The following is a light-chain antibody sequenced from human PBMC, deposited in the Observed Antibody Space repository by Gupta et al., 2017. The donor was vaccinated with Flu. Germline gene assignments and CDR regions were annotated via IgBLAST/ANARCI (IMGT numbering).Light chain of an antibody. CDR3: CSYAGSSTFAV. CDR2: EVS. CDR1: SSDVGSYNL. Sequence: ITISCTGTSSDVGSYNLVSWYQQHPGKAPKLMIYEVSKRPSGVSNRFSGSKSGNTASLTISGLQAEDEADYYCCSYAGSSTFAVFGGGTKLTVL. V-gene: IGLV2-23*02. J-gene: IGLJ3*02.